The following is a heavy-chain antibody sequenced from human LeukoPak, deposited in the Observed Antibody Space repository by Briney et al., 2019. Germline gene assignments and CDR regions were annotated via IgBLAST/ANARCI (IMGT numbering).Heavy chain of an antibody. J-gene: IGHJ4*02. CDR1: GFTLGTYW. V-gene: IGHV3-7*01. Sequence: GGSLRLSCGASGFTLGTYWMSWVRQAPGKGLECVANINHDGRKMCYVDSVKGRFTISRDNAKNLLYLQMNSLRPEDTAVYYCATVTSYRVDYWGQGTQVTVSS. D-gene: IGHD1-1*01. CDR3: ATVTSYRVDY. CDR2: INHDGRKM.